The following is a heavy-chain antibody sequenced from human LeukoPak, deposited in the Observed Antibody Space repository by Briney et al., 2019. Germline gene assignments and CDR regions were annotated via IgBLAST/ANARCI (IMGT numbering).Heavy chain of an antibody. V-gene: IGHV1-18*01. Sequence: ASVKVSCKASGYTFTSYGISWVRQAPGQGLEWMGWISAYNGNTNYAQKLQGRVTMTTDTSTSTAYMELRSPRSDDTAVYYCAREDAVVPAAIVDYWGQGTLVTVSS. J-gene: IGHJ4*02. CDR2: ISAYNGNT. CDR1: GYTFTSYG. D-gene: IGHD2-2*01. CDR3: AREDAVVPAAIVDY.